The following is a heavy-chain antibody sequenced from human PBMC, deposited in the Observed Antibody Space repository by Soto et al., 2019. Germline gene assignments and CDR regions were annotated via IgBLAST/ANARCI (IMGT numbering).Heavy chain of an antibody. CDR3: ARAYTGRLPRRADYYYAMDV. CDR2: IGAARDP. D-gene: IGHD2-2*02. V-gene: IGHV3-13*05. J-gene: IGHJ6*02. Sequence: GGSLRLSCATSGFTFSNFDMHWVRQVPGKGLEWVSAIGAARDPYYLGSVEGRFTISRENAKNSVYLQMNDLRAGDSAVYYCARAYTGRLPRRADYYYAMDVWGQGTTVTVSS. CDR1: GFTFSNFD.